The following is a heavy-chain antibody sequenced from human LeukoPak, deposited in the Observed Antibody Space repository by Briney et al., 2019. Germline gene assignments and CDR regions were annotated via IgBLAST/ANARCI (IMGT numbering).Heavy chain of an antibody. D-gene: IGHD6-19*01. CDR1: GFTFSSSG. Sequence: GSLRLSCAASGFTFSSSGMHWVRQPPGKGLEWIGEINHSGSTNYNPSLKSRVTISVDTSINQFSLKLSSVTAADTAVYYCASAPPMYSSGWPPYYYYYMDVWGKGTTVTVSS. J-gene: IGHJ6*03. CDR3: ASAPPMYSSGWPPYYYYYMDV. V-gene: IGHV4-34*01. CDR2: INHSGST.